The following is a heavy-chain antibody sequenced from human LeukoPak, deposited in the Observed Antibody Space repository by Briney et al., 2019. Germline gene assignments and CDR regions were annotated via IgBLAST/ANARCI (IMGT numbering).Heavy chain of an antibody. D-gene: IGHD6-19*01. J-gene: IGHJ4*02. V-gene: IGHV4-4*07. CDR1: GGSNSSCY. Sequence: SETLSLTCTVSGGSNSSCYWSWIRQPAGKGLEWLARIYTTGSSNYNPSRKSRVTMSVDTSKNQFSLKLSSVTAADTAVYYCARDNPVAGNRGIDYWGQGTLVTVSS. CDR2: IYTTGSS. CDR3: ARDNPVAGNRGIDY.